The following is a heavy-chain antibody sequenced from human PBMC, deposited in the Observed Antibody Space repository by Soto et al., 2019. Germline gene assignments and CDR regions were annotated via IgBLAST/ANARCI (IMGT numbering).Heavy chain of an antibody. V-gene: IGHV3-30*18. CDR3: AKVPSGWSLGY. CDR2: ISYDGSNK. Sequence: GGSLRLSCAASGFTFSSYGMHWVRQAPGKGLEWVAVISYDGSNKYYADSVKGRFTISRDNSKNTLYLQMNSLRAEDTAVYYCAKVPSGWSLGYWGQGTLVTVSS. CDR1: GFTFSSYG. D-gene: IGHD6-19*01. J-gene: IGHJ4*02.